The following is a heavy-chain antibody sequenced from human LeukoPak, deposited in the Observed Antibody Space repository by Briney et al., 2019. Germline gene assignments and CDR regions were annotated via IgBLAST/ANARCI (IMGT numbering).Heavy chain of an antibody. J-gene: IGHJ4*02. Sequence: GGALRLSCAASGFTFSSFWMSWVRQAPGKGLYWVANINQDGSNKYYVDSLKGRFTISRDNAKNSLFLQMNRLRAEDTAVYYCVRDIAVAANHDSWGQGTLVTVSS. V-gene: IGHV3-7*05. CDR2: INQDGSNK. D-gene: IGHD6-19*01. CDR1: GFTFSSFW. CDR3: VRDIAVAANHDS.